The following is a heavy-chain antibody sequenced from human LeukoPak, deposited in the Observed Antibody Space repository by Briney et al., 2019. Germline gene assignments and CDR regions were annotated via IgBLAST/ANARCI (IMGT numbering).Heavy chain of an antibody. D-gene: IGHD3-22*01. CDR3: ARDRPPYYSVDY. V-gene: IGHV3-21*01. CDR1: GFTFSSYS. CDR2: ISSSSSYI. Sequence: PGGSLRLSCAASGFTFSSYSMNWVRQAPGKGLEWVSSISSSSSYIYYADSVKGRFTISRDNAKNSLYLQMNSLRAEDTAVYYCARDRPPYYSVDYWGQGTLVTVSS. J-gene: IGHJ4*02.